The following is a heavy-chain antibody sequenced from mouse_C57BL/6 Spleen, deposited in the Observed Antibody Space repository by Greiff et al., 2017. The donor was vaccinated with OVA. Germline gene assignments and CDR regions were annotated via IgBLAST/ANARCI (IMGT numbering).Heavy chain of an antibody. CDR3: ARGDFYYYGSSFDY. CDR2: IYPRSGNT. D-gene: IGHD1-1*01. V-gene: IGHV1-81*01. Sequence: VQLQQSGAELARPGASVKLSCKASGYTFTSYGISWVKQRTGQGLEWIGEIYPRSGNTYYNEKFKGKATLTADKSSSTAYMELRSLTSEDSAVYFCARGDFYYYGSSFDYWGQGTTLTVSS. J-gene: IGHJ2*01. CDR1: GYTFTSYG.